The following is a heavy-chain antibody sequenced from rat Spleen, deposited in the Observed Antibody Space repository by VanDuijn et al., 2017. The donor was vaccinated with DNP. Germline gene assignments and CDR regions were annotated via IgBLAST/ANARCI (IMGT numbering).Heavy chain of an antibody. J-gene: IGHJ3*01. CDR1: GFTFSDYS. V-gene: IGHV5-7*01. Sequence: EVQLVESGGGLVQPERSLKLSCEASGFTFSDYSMAWVRQVPKKGLEWVASLSYDGTRAGYRDSVKGRFTISRDDANTTLYLQMDSLRSEDTATYYCARGYYFDGSYYSPFSFWGQGTLVTVSS. CDR2: LSYDGTRA. D-gene: IGHD1-12*02. CDR3: ARGYYFDGSYYSPFSF.